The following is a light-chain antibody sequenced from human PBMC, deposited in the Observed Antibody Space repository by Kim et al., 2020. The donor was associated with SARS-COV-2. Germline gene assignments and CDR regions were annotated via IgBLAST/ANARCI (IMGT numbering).Light chain of an antibody. J-gene: IGKJ2*01. CDR1: QSILSSSNNRNY. CDR2: WAS. Sequence: TTINCKSSQSILSSSNNRNYLAWYQHKPGQPPKLLIYWASARESGVPDRFSGSGSGTDFTLTISSLQAEDVAIYYCQQYYSTPYTFGQGTKLEI. V-gene: IGKV4-1*01. CDR3: QQYYSTPYT.